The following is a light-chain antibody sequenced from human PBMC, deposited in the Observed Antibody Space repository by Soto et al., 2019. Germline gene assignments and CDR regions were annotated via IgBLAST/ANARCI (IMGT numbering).Light chain of an antibody. CDR1: QSVSSY. J-gene: IGKJ5*01. CDR3: QQYGTSEII. Sequence: EIVLTQSPATLSLSPGERATLSCRASQSVSSYLAWYQQKPGLAPRLLIYDASSRATGIPARFSGSGSGTDFTLTISSLEPEDFAVFFCQQYGTSEIIFGQGTRREIK. CDR2: DAS. V-gene: IGKV3-11*01.